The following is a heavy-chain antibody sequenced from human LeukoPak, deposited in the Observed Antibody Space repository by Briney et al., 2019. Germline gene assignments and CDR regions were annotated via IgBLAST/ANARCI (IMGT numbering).Heavy chain of an antibody. CDR3: AREYYYDSSGYYYRPNWFDP. V-gene: IGHV3-48*01. D-gene: IGHD3-22*01. CDR2: ISSSSSTI. CDR1: RFTFSSYS. J-gene: IGHJ5*02. Sequence: GGSLRLSCAASRFTFSSYSMNWVRQAPGKGLEWVSYISSSSSTIYYADSVKGRFTISRDNAKNSLYLQMNSLRAEDTAVYYCAREYYYDSSGYYYRPNWFDPWCQGTLVTVSS.